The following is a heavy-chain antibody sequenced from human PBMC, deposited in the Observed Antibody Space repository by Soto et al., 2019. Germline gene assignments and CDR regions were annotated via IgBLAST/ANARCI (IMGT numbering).Heavy chain of an antibody. CDR3: ARNSGEPDFWSGYQYYYYGMDV. D-gene: IGHD3-3*01. CDR2: IYHSGST. Sequence: SETLSLTCAVSGGSISSSNWWSWVRQPPGKGLEWIGEIYHSGSTNYNPSLKSRVTISVDKSKNQFSLKLSSVTAADTAVYYCARNSGEPDFWSGYQYYYYGMDVWGQGTTVTVSS. J-gene: IGHJ6*02. CDR1: GGSISSSNW. V-gene: IGHV4-4*02.